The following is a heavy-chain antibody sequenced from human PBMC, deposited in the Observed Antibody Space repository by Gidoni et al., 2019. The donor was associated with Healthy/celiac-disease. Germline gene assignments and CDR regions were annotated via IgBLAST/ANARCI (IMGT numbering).Heavy chain of an antibody. D-gene: IGHD4-17*01. J-gene: IGHJ4*02. CDR3: ARPVTTVGRGYFDY. CDR2: IWYDGSNK. V-gene: IGHV3-33*01. Sequence: QVQLVESGGGVVQPGRSLRLSCAASGFTFSSYGMHWVRQVPGKGLEWVAGIWYDGSNKYYADSVKGRFTISRDNSKNTLYLQMNSLRAEDTAVYYCARPVTTVGRGYFDYWGQGTLVTVSS. CDR1: GFTFSSYG.